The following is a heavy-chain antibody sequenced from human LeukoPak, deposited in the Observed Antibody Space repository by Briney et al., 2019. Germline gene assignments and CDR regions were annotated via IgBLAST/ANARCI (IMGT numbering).Heavy chain of an antibody. V-gene: IGHV3-23*01. CDR1: AFTFSTYA. J-gene: IGHJ6*03. Sequence: GGSLRLSCAASAFTFSTYAMSWVRQAPGQGLEWVSAISGSGGSTYYADSVKGRFTISRDNSKNTLYLQMNSLRAEDTAVYYCARSSAGYCSSTSCPYYMDVWGKGTTVTVSS. D-gene: IGHD2-2*01. CDR2: ISGSGGST. CDR3: ARSSAGYCSSTSCPYYMDV.